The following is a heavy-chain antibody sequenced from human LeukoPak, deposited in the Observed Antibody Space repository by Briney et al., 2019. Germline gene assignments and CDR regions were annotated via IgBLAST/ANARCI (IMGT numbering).Heavy chain of an antibody. CDR1: GFTFSSYA. Sequence: PGGSLRLSCAASGFTFSSYAMSWVRQAPGKGLEWVSAISGSGGSTYYADSVKGRFTISRDNSKNTLDLQMNSLRAEDTAVYYCARHGGNYYDSSGYYFGYDYWGQGTLVTVSS. D-gene: IGHD3-22*01. V-gene: IGHV3-23*01. CDR2: ISGSGGST. CDR3: ARHGGNYYDSSGYYFGYDY. J-gene: IGHJ4*02.